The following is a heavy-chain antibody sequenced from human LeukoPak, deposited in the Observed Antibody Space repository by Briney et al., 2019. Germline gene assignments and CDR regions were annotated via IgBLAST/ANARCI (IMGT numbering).Heavy chain of an antibody. CDR3: ARVTDSSSWLNWFDP. D-gene: IGHD6-13*01. CDR2: IIPIFGTA. V-gene: IGHV1-69*13. CDR1: GGTFSSYA. J-gene: IGHJ5*02. Sequence: GASVKVSCKASGGTFSSYAISWVRQAPGQGLEWMGGIIPIFGTANYAQKFQGRVTITADESKSTAYMELSSLRSEDTAVYYCARVTDSSSWLNWFDPWGQGTLVTVSS.